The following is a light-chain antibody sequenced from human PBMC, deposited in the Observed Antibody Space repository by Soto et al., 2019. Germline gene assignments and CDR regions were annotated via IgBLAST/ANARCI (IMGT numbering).Light chain of an antibody. J-gene: IGLJ1*01. V-gene: IGLV1-44*01. CDR3: AAWDGSLSGYV. CDR1: SSNIGSNT. Sequence: QPVLTQPPSASGTPGQGVTISCSGSSSNIGSNTVNWYQQLPGTAPKLLMYKSDQRPSGVPDRFSGSKSGTSASLAISGLQSEDEADYYCAAWDGSLSGYVFGTGTKVTVL. CDR2: KSD.